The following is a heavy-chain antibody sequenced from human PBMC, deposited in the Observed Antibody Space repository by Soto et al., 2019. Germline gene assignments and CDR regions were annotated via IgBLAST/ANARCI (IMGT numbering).Heavy chain of an antibody. CDR1: GGSISSGGYY. Sequence: PSETLSLTCTVSGGSISSGGYYWSWIRQHPGKGLEWIGYIYYSGSTYYNPSLKSRVTISVDTSKNQFSLKLSSVTAADTAVYYCARVGFNLTGYQIDYWGQGTLVTVSS. CDR2: IYYSGST. V-gene: IGHV4-31*03. J-gene: IGHJ4*02. D-gene: IGHD3-9*01. CDR3: ARVGFNLTGYQIDY.